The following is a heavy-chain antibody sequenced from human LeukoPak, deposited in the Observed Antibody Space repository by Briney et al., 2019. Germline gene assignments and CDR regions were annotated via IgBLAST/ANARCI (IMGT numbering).Heavy chain of an antibody. CDR2: IYYSGST. CDR1: GGSFSGYY. J-gene: IGHJ4*02. CDR3: ARESDTAMVD. D-gene: IGHD5-18*01. V-gene: IGHV4-59*01. Sequence: SETLSLTCAVYGGSFSGYYWSWIRQPPGKGLEWVGYIYYSGSTNYNPSLKSRVTISVDTSKNQFSLKLSSVTAADTAVYYCARESDTAMVDWGQGTLVTVSS.